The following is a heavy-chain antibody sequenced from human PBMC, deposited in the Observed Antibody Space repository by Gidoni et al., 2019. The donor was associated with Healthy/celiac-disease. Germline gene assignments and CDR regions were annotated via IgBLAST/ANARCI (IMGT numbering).Heavy chain of an antibody. V-gene: IGHV3-30-3*01. Sequence: QVQLVESGGGVVQPGRSLRLSCAASGFTFSSYAMHWVRQAPGKGLDWVAVISYDGSNKYYADSVKGRFTISRDNSKNTLYLQMNSLRAEDTAVYYCARDPNTMIVVVDYYYYGMDVWGQGTTVTVSS. CDR2: ISYDGSNK. D-gene: IGHD3-22*01. CDR1: GFTFSSYA. CDR3: ARDPNTMIVVVDYYYYGMDV. J-gene: IGHJ6*02.